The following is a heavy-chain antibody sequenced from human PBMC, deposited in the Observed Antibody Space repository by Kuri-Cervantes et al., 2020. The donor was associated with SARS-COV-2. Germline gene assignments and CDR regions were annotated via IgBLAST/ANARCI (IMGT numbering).Heavy chain of an antibody. CDR3: ARGYYDSSGYYPLFDY. Sequence: GESLKISCAASGFTFRTYAMSWVRQAPGKGLVWVSSFCGGGGSTYYADSVKGRFTISRDNAKNSLYLQMNSLRAEDTAVYYCARGYYDSSGYYPLFDYWGQGTLVTVSS. D-gene: IGHD3-22*01. V-gene: IGHV3-23*01. CDR1: GFTFRTYA. CDR2: FCGGGGST. J-gene: IGHJ4*02.